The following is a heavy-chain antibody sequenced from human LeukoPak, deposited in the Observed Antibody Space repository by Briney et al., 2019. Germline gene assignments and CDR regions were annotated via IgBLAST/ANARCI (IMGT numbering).Heavy chain of an antibody. CDR3: ARAGARSYYYYYMDV. CDR1: GFTFSSYA. CDR2: ISGSGGST. D-gene: IGHD1-26*01. V-gene: IGHV3-23*01. Sequence: GGSLRLSCAASGFTFSSYAMSWVRQAPGKGLEWVSAISGSGGSTYYADSVKGRFTISRDNSKNTLYLQMSSLRAEDTAVYYCARAGARSYYYYYMDVWGKGTTVTVSS. J-gene: IGHJ6*03.